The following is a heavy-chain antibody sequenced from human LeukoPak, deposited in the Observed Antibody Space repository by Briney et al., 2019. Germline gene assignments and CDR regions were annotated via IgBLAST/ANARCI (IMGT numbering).Heavy chain of an antibody. D-gene: IGHD6-25*01. V-gene: IGHV3-11*01. CDR3: ARDRTSRYGMDV. CDR2: ISTSGSTI. Sequence: PGGSLRLSCAASGFTFSDHYMNWIRQAPGKGLEWVSSISTSGSTIYYADSVKGRFTISRDNAKNSLFLQMNSLRAEDTAVYYCARDRTSRYGMDVWGQGTTVTVS. J-gene: IGHJ6*02. CDR1: GFTFSDHY.